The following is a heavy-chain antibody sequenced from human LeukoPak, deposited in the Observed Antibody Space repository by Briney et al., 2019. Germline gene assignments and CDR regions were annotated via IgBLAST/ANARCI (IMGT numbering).Heavy chain of an antibody. J-gene: IGHJ6*02. V-gene: IGHV4-59*08. CDR1: GGSISSYY. CDR2: IYYSGST. Sequence: SETLSLTCTVSGGSISSYYWSWIRQPPGKGLEWIGYIYYSGSTNYNPSLKSRVTISVDTSKNQFSLKLSSVTAADTAVYYCARHNAYYLVGGMAGWGHGTTVTASS. CDR3: ARHNAYYLVGGMAG. D-gene: IGHD3-10*01.